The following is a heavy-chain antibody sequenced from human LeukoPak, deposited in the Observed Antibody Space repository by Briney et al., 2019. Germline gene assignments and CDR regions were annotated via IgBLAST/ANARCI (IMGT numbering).Heavy chain of an antibody. CDR1: GFTFSSYA. V-gene: IGHV3-30*18. Sequence: PGRSLRLSCAASGFTFSSYAMHWVRQGPGKGLEWVAIISYDGRNNHYADSVKGRFTISRDNSKNTLHLQMNSLRAEDTAVYYCAKVGFDSSGSHTLFDYWGQGTQVTVSS. D-gene: IGHD3-22*01. CDR2: ISYDGRNN. CDR3: AKVGFDSSGSHTLFDY. J-gene: IGHJ4*02.